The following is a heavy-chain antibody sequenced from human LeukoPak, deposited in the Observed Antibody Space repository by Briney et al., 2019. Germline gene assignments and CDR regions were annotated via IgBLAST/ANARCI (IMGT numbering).Heavy chain of an antibody. CDR2: ISYDGSNK. Sequence: GGSLRLSCAASGFTFDDYAMHWVRQAPGKGLEWVAVISYDGSNKYYADSVKGRFTISRDNSKNTLYLQMNSLRAEDTAVYYCARGEITFDYWGQGTLVTVSS. CDR1: GFTFDDYA. J-gene: IGHJ4*02. D-gene: IGHD1-20*01. V-gene: IGHV3-30*03. CDR3: ARGEITFDY.